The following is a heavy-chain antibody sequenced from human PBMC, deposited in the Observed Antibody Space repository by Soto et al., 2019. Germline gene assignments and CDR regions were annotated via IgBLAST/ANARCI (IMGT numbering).Heavy chain of an antibody. CDR1: GFTVSSNY. J-gene: IGHJ3*02. Sequence: EVQLVESGGGLVQPGGSLRRSCAASGFTVSSNYMSWVRQAPGQGLEWVSVIYSGGSTYYADSVKGRFTISRDNSKNTLYLQMNSLRAEDTAVYYCARVRGRWKDALDIWGQGTMVTVSS. CDR2: IYSGGST. D-gene: IGHD1-1*01. CDR3: ARVRGRWKDALDI. V-gene: IGHV3-66*01.